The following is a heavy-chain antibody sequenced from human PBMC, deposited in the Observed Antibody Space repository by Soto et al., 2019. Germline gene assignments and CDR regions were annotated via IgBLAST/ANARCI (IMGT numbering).Heavy chain of an antibody. V-gene: IGHV1-69*01. Sequence: QVQLVQSGPEVKKHGSSVKVSCKASGDTFNSYVITWVRQAPGQGLEWLGGIITAFGTTSYAQNFQDRLTITADEAATTDHMELSSLTSDDTAMYYCTRSYGYTFGGSLDNWGQGTLVTVSS. J-gene: IGHJ4*02. CDR2: IITAFGTT. CDR3: TRSYGYTFGGSLDN. D-gene: IGHD5-18*01. CDR1: GDTFNSYV.